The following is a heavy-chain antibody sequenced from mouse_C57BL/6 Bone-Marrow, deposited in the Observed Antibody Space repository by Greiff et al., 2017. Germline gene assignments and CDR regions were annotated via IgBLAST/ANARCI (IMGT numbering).Heavy chain of an antibody. CDR2: INPYNGDT. V-gene: IGHV1-20*01. J-gene: IGHJ4*01. CDR1: GYSFTGYF. D-gene: IGHD1-1*01. Sequence: EVQLQQSGPELVKPGDSVKISCKASGYSFTGYFMNWVMQSHGKSLEWIGRINPYNGDTFYNQKFKGKATLTVDKSSSTAYMQLSSLTSEDSAVYYCARRGLITTVVASYYYAMDYWGQGTSVTVSS. CDR3: ARRGLITTVVASYYYAMDY.